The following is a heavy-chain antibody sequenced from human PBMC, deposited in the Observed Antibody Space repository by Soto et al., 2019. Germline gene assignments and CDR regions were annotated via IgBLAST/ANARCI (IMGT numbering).Heavy chain of an antibody. J-gene: IGHJ6*02. Sequence: PSETLSLTCAVSGGSFSDYYWSWLRQPPGKGLEWIGEITHRGDTTSNPSLTSRVTMSLDTSKNHFSLKLSSVTAADTAVYYGARGEGDIVMLPPAQLGYDYGMVVWGQGTTVTVAS. CDR3: ARGEGDIVMLPPAQLGYDYGMVV. D-gene: IGHD2-15*01. V-gene: IGHV4-34*01. CDR1: GGSFSDYY. CDR2: ITHRGDT.